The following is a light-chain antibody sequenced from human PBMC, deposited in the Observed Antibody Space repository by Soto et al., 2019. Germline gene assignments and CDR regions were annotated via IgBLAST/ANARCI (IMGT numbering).Light chain of an antibody. Sequence: DIQMTQSPSSVSASVGDRVTITCRASKSINTWLAWYQQKPGKAPKLLISAASSLQSGVPSRFSGSGSGTDFTLTISSLQPEDFATYYCQLAYIVPFPFGGGTQVEIK. CDR3: QLAYIVPFP. V-gene: IGKV1D-12*01. J-gene: IGKJ4*01. CDR2: AAS. CDR1: KSINTW.